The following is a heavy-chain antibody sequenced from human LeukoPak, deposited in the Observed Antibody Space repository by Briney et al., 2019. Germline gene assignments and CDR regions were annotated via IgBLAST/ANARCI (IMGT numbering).Heavy chain of an antibody. Sequence: GGSLRLSCAASGFTLSSSAMNWVRQAPGKGLEWVSSINNVGSHIYYAGSVKGRFTISRDNTKNSLYLQMNSLRDEDTAVYYCARESSYYLDYWGQGTLVTVSS. V-gene: IGHV3-21*01. CDR2: INNVGSHI. CDR3: ARESSYYLDY. J-gene: IGHJ4*02. D-gene: IGHD6-13*01. CDR1: GFTLSSSA.